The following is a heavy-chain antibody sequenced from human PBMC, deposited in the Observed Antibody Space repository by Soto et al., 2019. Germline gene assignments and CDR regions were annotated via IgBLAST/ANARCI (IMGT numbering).Heavy chain of an antibody. J-gene: IGHJ5*02. V-gene: IGHV1-69*13. CDR3: ARYEINSSSWYDWFDP. CDR2: IIPIFGTA. D-gene: IGHD6-13*01. Sequence: ASVKVSCKASGRTFSSYAISWVRQAPGQGLEWMGGIIPIFGTANYAQKFQGRVTITADESTSTAYMELSSLRSEDTAVYYCARYEINSSSWYDWFDPWGQGTLVTVSS. CDR1: GRTFSSYA.